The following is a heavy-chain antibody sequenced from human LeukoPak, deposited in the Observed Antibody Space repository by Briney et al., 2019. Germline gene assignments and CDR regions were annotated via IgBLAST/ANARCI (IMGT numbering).Heavy chain of an antibody. Sequence: PAGSLRLSCAASGFTFTNSAMTWVRQAPGKGLEWVSTVSGSGGNTYYADSVKGRFTISRDNSENTLYLQMNSLRAQDTAVYYCAKSLAVPGSPDYWGQGTLVTVSS. CDR3: AKSLAVPGSPDY. J-gene: IGHJ4*02. D-gene: IGHD6-19*01. V-gene: IGHV3-23*01. CDR1: GFTFTNSA. CDR2: VSGSGGNT.